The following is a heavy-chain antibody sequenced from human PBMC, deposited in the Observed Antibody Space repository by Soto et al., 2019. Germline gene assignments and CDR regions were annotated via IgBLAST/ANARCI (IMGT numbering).Heavy chain of an antibody. Sequence: PSETLSLTCTVSGDSISSGGYYWSWIRQHPGKGLEWIGYIYYSGSTYYNPALKSRVTISVDTSKNQFSLKLSSVTGADTAVYYCARSYDSSGLYWYYFEYWGQGTLVTVSS. J-gene: IGHJ4*02. CDR2: IYYSGST. V-gene: IGHV4-31*03. CDR3: ARSYDSSGLYWYYFEY. CDR1: GDSISSGGYY. D-gene: IGHD3-22*01.